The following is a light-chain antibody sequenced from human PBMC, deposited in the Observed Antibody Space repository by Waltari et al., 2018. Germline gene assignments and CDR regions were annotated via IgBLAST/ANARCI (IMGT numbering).Light chain of an antibody. CDR1: QSINTY. V-gene: IGKV1-39*01. CDR3: QQHYSTRIT. CDR2: AAS. J-gene: IGKJ5*01. Sequence: DIQMTQSPSSLSASVGDRVTITCRANQSINTYLNWYQQKPGKAPKLLIYAASSLQSGLPSRFSGSGSGTDFTLTISSLQPEDFATYYCQQHYSTRITFGQGTRLEIK.